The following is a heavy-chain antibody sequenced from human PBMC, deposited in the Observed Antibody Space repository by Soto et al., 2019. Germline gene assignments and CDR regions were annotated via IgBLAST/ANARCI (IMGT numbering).Heavy chain of an antibody. J-gene: IGHJ4*02. CDR2: IDPSDSQT. CDR1: GYSFTGYW. D-gene: IGHD3-22*01. CDR3: ARQIYDSDTGPNFQYYFDS. V-gene: IGHV5-10-1*01. Sequence: GESLKISCKGSGYSFTGYWITWVRQKPGKGLEWMGRIDPSDSQTYYSPSFRGHVTISATKSITTVFLQWSSLRASDTATYYCARQIYDSDTGPNFQYYFDSWGQGTPVTVSS.